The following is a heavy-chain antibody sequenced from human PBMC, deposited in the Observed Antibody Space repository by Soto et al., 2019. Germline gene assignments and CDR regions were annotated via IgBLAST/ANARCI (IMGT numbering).Heavy chain of an antibody. CDR1: GFTFNTYS. Sequence: GGSLRLSCAASGFTFNTYSMSWVRQAPGKGLEWVSAISGSGGSTYYADSVKGRFTMSRDKSISSAYLQWSSLKASDTAMYYCASHRGSATDYYYYSGMDVWGQGTTVTVSS. V-gene: IGHV3-23*01. D-gene: IGHD1-26*01. CDR3: ASHRGSATDYYYYSGMDV. J-gene: IGHJ6*02. CDR2: ISGSGGST.